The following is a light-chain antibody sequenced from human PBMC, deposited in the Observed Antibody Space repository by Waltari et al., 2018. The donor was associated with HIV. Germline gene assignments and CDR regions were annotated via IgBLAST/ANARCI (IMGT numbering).Light chain of an antibody. V-gene: IGLV1-40*01. CDR2: GNS. Sequence: QSDLTQPPSVSGAPGQRVTISCSGVSAGYDVHWYQQLPGTAPKLLIYGNSNRPSGVPDRFSGSKSGPLVSLAITGLQAEDEADYYCQSYDSSLSSSVFGGGTRLTVL. J-gene: IGLJ2*01. CDR1: SAGYD. CDR3: QSYDSSLSSSV.